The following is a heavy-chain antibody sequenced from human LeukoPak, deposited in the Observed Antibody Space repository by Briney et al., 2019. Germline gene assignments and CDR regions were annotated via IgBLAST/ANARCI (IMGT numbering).Heavy chain of an antibody. CDR1: GYTFTGYY. CDR3: ARTYSSSSRALGY. D-gene: IGHD6-6*01. Sequence: ASVKVSCKASGYTFTGYYMRWVRQAPGQGLEWMGWINPNSGGTNYAQKFQGWVTMTRDTSISTAYMELSRLRSDDTAVYYCARTYSSSSRALGYWGQGTLVTVSS. J-gene: IGHJ4*02. V-gene: IGHV1-2*04. CDR2: INPNSGGT.